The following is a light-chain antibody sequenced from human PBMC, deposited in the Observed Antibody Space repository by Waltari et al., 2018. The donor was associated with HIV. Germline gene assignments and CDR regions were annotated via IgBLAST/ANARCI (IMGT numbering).Light chain of an antibody. J-gene: IGKJ1*01. CDR3: QEYNTNSET. Sequence: DIQMTQSPSTLSASAGDRVTITCRASQSISSWFTWYQQRPGKAPTLLISEASTLQSGVPSRFSGSGSGTEFTLTISSLHPDDFATYYCQEYNTNSETFGQGTKVE. CDR2: EAS. CDR1: QSISSW. V-gene: IGKV1-5*03.